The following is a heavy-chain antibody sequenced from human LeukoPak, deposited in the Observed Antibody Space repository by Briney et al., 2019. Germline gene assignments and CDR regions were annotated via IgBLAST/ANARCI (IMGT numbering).Heavy chain of an antibody. Sequence: ASVKVSCKASGYTFTDYYMHWVRQAPGKGLEWMGWFNPNSGGTNYAQKFQGRVTMTKDTPINTAYMEMSRLRSCDPAVYYSAKWVFRAAAGPTYNFFDLGAQETGVRVST. CDR1: GYTFTDYY. V-gene: IGHV1-2*02. CDR3: AKWVFRAAAGPTYNFFDL. D-gene: IGHD6-13*01. CDR2: FNPNSGGT. J-gene: IGHJ5*02.